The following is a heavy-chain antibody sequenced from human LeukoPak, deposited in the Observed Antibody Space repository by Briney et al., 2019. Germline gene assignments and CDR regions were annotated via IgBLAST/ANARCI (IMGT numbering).Heavy chain of an antibody. V-gene: IGHV1-2*02. D-gene: IGHD2-15*01. CDR3: ARRYCSGGSCIPDY. Sequence: GASMTVSCKPSGYTFTDYNVYWVRQAPEQGLQWMGWVNPKTGATVYAQNFQGRVTMTRDTSIRTAYMQLSGLTSDDTAVHYCARRYCSGGSCIPDYWGQGALVTVSS. CDR2: VNPKTGAT. CDR1: GYTFTDYN. J-gene: IGHJ4*02.